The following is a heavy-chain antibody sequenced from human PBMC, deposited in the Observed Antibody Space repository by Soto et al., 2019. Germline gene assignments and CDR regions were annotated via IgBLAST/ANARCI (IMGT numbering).Heavy chain of an antibody. V-gene: IGHV4-59*01. J-gene: IGHJ5*02. CDR3: AKDSGYNYGYFRWFDP. CDR2: VSNTATT. CDR1: GASIINYY. D-gene: IGHD5-18*01. Sequence: SETLSLTCTVSGASIINYYRAWIRQSPGGGLESIGYVSNTATTTYNPSLKNRVTISVDASKSQFYLKLRSVTAADTAVYYCAKDSGYNYGYFRWFDPWGQGTLVTVSS.